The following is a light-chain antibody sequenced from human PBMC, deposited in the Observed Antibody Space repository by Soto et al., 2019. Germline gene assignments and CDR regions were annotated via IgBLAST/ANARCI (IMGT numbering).Light chain of an antibody. Sequence: DNVMTQSPDSLAVSLGERATINCRSSQSVLYSSNSKNYIAWYQQKAGQPPRLLIYWASTRESGVPDRFSGSGSGTDFTITISSLQAEDVAAYYCQQYYSNPTFGQGTKVEIK. V-gene: IGKV4-1*01. CDR3: QQYYSNPT. J-gene: IGKJ1*01. CDR2: WAS. CDR1: QSVLYSSNSKNY.